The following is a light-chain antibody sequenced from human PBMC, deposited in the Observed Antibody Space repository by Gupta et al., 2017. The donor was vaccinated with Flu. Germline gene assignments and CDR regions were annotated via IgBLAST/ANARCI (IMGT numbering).Light chain of an antibody. V-gene: IGLV2-23*01. CDR3: CSYAGSRTWV. J-gene: IGLJ3*02. CDR2: EGS. Sequence: QSALTQPASVSGSPGQSITISCTGTSGDVGNYNLVSWYQQHPDKAPKLMIYEGSKRPSGVSNRFSGSKSGNTASLTISGLQAEDEADYYCCSYAGSRTWVFGGGTKLTVL. CDR1: SGDVGNYNL.